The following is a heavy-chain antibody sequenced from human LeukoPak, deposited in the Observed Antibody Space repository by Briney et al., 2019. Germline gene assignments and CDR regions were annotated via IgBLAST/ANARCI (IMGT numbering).Heavy chain of an antibody. CDR1: GFTFSSFD. Sequence: GGSLRLSCAASGFTFSSFDMNWVRQPPGQGLEWVSTIGTASDRYYPGSVEGRFTLSRDNAKNSLYLQMNSLTAGDTAVYYCARGPPRGKYYYMDVWGKGTTVTVSS. D-gene: IGHD1-14*01. CDR2: IGTASDR. J-gene: IGHJ6*03. V-gene: IGHV3-13*01. CDR3: ARGPPRGKYYYMDV.